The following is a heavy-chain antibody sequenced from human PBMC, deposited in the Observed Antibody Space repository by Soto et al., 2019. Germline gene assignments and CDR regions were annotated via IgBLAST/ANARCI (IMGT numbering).Heavy chain of an antibody. D-gene: IGHD3-10*01. V-gene: IGHV4-34*01. CDR3: ASDMVRGVIIRRGFDY. Sequence: PSETLSLTCAVYGGSFSGYYWSWIRQPPGKGLEWIGEINHSGSTNYNPSLKSRVTISVDTSKNQFSLKLSSVTAADTAVYYCASDMVRGVIIRRGFDYWGQGTLVTVSS. CDR1: GGSFSGYY. CDR2: INHSGST. J-gene: IGHJ4*02.